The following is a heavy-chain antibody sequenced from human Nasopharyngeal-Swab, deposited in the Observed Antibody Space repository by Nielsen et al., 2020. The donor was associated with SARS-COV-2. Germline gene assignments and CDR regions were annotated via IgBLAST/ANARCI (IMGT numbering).Heavy chain of an antibody. V-gene: IGHV3-30-3*01. CDR3: ARETPGDQFYGMDV. CDR2: ISYDGSNK. J-gene: IGHJ6*02. CDR1: GFTFSSYA. D-gene: IGHD7-27*01. Sequence: GGSLRLSCAASGFTFSSYAMHWVRQAPGKGLEWVAVISYDGSNKYYADSVKGRFTISRDNSKNTLYLQMNSLRAEDTAVYYCARETPGDQFYGMDVWGQGTTVTVSS.